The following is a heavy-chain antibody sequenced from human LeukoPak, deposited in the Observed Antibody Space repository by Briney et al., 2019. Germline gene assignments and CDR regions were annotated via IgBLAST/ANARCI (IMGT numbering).Heavy chain of an antibody. V-gene: IGHV4-39*01. CDR1: GGSISSSSYY. CDR2: AYYSGSP. CDR3: ASHSAEYDILTGYHSYNSFDP. Sequence: MTSETLSLTCTVSGGSISSSSYYWGWIRQSPGEGLEWIGSAYYSGSPYYDPSLKSRVTISVDTSKNQFSLKLSSVTAADTAVYYCASHSAEYDILTGYHSYNSFDPWGQGILVTVSS. D-gene: IGHD3-9*01. J-gene: IGHJ5*02.